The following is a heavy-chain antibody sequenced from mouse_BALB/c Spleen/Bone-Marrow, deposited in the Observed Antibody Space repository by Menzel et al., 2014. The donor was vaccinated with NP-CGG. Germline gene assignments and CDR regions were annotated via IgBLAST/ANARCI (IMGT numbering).Heavy chain of an antibody. D-gene: IGHD2-14*01. Sequence: EVKLVESGGGLVQPGGSRKLSSAASGFTFSSFGMHWVRRAPEKGLEWVAYISSGSSTIYYADTVKGRFTISRDNPKNTLFLQMTSLRSEDTAMYYCARDVPLYDVGYFDYWGQGTTLTVSS. J-gene: IGHJ2*01. CDR1: GFTFSSFG. CDR3: ARDVPLYDVGYFDY. CDR2: ISSGSSTI. V-gene: IGHV5-17*02.